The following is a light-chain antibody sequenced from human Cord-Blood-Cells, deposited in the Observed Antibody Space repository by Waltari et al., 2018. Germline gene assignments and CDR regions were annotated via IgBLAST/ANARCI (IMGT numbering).Light chain of an antibody. CDR2: DVS. CDR3: SSYTSSSTYV. V-gene: IGLV2-14*03. Sequence: QSALTQPASVSGSPGQSLTISCTGTRSDVGAYNYVSWYKQHPGKAPKLMIYDVSNRPAGVSNRFSGSKSGNTASLTISGLQAEDEADYYCSSYTSSSTYVFGTGTKVTVL. CDR1: RSDVGAYNY. J-gene: IGLJ1*01.